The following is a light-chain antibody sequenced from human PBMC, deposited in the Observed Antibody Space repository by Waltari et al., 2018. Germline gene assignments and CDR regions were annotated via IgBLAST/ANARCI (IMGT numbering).Light chain of an antibody. CDR3: QQRSNWPRT. Sequence: EIVLTQSPATLSLSPGERATLSCRASQSVSSYLAWYQQMPGQAPRRLIPSAANRATGIPARFSGSGSGTDFTLTISSLEPEDFAVYYCQQRSNWPRTFGQGTKVEIK. CDR2: SAA. J-gene: IGKJ1*01. CDR1: QSVSSY. V-gene: IGKV3-11*01.